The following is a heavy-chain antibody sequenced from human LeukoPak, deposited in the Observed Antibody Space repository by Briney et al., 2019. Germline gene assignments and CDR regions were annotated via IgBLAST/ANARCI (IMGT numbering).Heavy chain of an antibody. V-gene: IGHV3-33*01. CDR2: IWYDGSNK. D-gene: IGHD3-22*01. CDR3: ARDLETYNSGGYYLDF. J-gene: IGHJ4*02. Sequence: GRPLRLSCAASGFTFKNHGMHWVRQAPGKGLEWVAVIWYDGSNKFYADSVKGRFTISRDNSKNTLYLQMNSLRVEDTAVYYCARDLETYNSGGYYLDFWGQGTLVTVSS. CDR1: GFTFKNHG.